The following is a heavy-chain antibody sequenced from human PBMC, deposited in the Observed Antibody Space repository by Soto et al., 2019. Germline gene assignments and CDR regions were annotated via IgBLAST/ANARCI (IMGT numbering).Heavy chain of an antibody. CDR2: INHSGST. CDR1: GGSFSGYY. V-gene: IGHV4-34*01. Sequence: SETLSLTCAVYGGSFSGYYWSWIRQPPGKGLEWIGEINHSGSTNYNPSLKSRVTISVDTSKNQFSLKLSSVTAADTAVYYCARGLFWQQLVLTNWFDPWGQGTLVTVSS. CDR3: ARGLFWQQLVLTNWFDP. D-gene: IGHD6-13*01. J-gene: IGHJ5*02.